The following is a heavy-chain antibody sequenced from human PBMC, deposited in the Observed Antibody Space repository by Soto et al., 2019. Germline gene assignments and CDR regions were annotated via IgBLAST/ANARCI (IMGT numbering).Heavy chain of an antibody. Sequence: PSETVSLPCTVSGGSINNYYWSWIRQPPGQGLEWIGYIYYSGSTNYNPSLKSRVTISVETSKNQFSLKLSSVTAADTAVYFCARARGYWNGGSCYYYYYGMDVWGQGTTVTVSS. D-gene: IGHD2-15*01. J-gene: IGHJ6*02. V-gene: IGHV4-59*01. CDR3: ARARGYWNGGSCYYYYYGMDV. CDR2: IYYSGST. CDR1: GGSINNYY.